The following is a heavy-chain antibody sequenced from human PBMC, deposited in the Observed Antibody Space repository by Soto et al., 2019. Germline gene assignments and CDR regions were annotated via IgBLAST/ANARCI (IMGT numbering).Heavy chain of an antibody. CDR1: GFTLRNYA. Sequence: GVSLRLSWEASGFTLRNYAMTWVRQAPGKGLEWVSLISANDVGTYYAESVKTRFTISTDQSRNTVYLQMDSLRADDTAIYYCAKAKNDYNWDNRPPFDYWGQGTLVTVSS. J-gene: IGHJ4*02. D-gene: IGHD1-20*01. CDR3: AKAKNDYNWDNRPPFDY. CDR2: ISANDVGT. V-gene: IGHV3-23*01.